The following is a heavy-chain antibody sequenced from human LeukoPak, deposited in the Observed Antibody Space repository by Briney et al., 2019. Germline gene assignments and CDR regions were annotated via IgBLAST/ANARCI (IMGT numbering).Heavy chain of an antibody. CDR3: ARVPVVIDLWWFDP. D-gene: IGHD2-21*01. Sequence: PSETLSLTCTVSGGSISSYYWSWIRQPPGKGLEWIGYIYYSGSTNYNPSLKSRVTISVDTSKNQFSLKLSSVTAVDTAVYYCARVPVVIDLWWFDPWGQGTLVTVSS. CDR1: GGSISSYY. CDR2: IYYSGST. V-gene: IGHV4-59*01. J-gene: IGHJ5*02.